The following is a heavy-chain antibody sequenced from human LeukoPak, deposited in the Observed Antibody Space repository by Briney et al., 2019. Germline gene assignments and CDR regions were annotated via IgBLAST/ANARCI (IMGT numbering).Heavy chain of an antibody. J-gene: IGHJ4*02. Sequence: GASVKVSCKASGFTFTSSAMQWVRQARGQRLEWIGWTVVGSGNTNYAQKFQERVTITRDMSTSTAYMELSSLRSEDTAVYYCAADKFGGYYFDYWGQGTLVTVSS. CDR3: AADKFGGYYFDY. D-gene: IGHD3-10*01. CDR2: TVVGSGNT. V-gene: IGHV1-58*02. CDR1: GFTFTSSA.